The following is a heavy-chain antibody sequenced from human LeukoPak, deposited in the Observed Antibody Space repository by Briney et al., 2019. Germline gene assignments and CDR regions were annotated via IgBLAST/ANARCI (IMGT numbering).Heavy chain of an antibody. CDR2: IRYDGSNK. J-gene: IGHJ4*02. CDR3: AKDSSDSSSWYPLSDYFDY. D-gene: IGHD6-13*01. Sequence: GGSLRLSCAASGFTLSTYGMHWVRQAPGKGLEWVAFIRYDGSNKYYADSVKGRFTISRDNSKNTLYLQMNSLRAEDTAVYYCAKDSSDSSSWYPLSDYFDYWGQGTLVTVSS. V-gene: IGHV3-30*02. CDR1: GFTLSTYG.